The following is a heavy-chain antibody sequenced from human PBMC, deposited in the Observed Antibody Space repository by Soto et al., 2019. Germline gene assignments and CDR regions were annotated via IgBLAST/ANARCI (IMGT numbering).Heavy chain of an antibody. CDR3: ATRYGGNFDY. D-gene: IGHD1-26*01. J-gene: IGHJ4*02. CDR1: GGSINNYY. CDR2: IYYNGSN. V-gene: IGHV4-59*03. Sequence: QVQLQESGPGLVKPSETLSLTCTVSGGSINNYYWSWIRQPPGKGLEWIGYIYYNGSNNYNHSLMSRVTISIDTSKNQFSLKLSSVTAADTAVYYCATRYGGNFDYWGQGTLVTVSS.